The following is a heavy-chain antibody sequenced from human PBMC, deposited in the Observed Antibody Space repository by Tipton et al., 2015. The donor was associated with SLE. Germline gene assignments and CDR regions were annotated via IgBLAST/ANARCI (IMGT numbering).Heavy chain of an antibody. J-gene: IGHJ4*02. Sequence: TLSLTCSVSGGSISRSSYYWGWIRQPPGKGLEWIGYIYYSGSTNYNPSLKSRVTISVDTSKNQFSLKLSSVTAADTAVYYCASFDPDYWGQGTLVTVSS. CDR2: IYYSGST. CDR3: ASFDPDY. V-gene: IGHV4-61*05. CDR1: GGSISRSSYY.